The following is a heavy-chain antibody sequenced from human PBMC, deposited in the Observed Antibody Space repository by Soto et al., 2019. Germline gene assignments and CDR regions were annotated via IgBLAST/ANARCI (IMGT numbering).Heavy chain of an antibody. CDR2: GPA. Sequence: QVQLVQSGAEVKKPGSSVKVSCTASGGTFSSYAISWVRQAPGQGLGPANYAQKFQGRVKITADESTSTAYMELSSLIAEDTAVYYCGASQAYVDTAMVGRGYGGQGTLVTVSS. V-gene: IGHV1-69*11. J-gene: IGHJ4*02. CDR1: GGTFSSYA. D-gene: IGHD5-18*01. CDR3: GASQAYVDTAMVGRGY.